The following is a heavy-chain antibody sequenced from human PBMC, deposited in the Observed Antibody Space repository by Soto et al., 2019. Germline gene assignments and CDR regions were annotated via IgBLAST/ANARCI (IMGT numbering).Heavy chain of an antibody. CDR2: IKEDGSDK. CDR3: ARDRGGRSGMDV. CDR1: GFTFRTYW. D-gene: IGHD1-26*01. Sequence: EVQLVESGGGLVQPGGSLRLSCAASGFTFRTYWMSWVRQAPGKGLEWVAFIKEDGSDKYFVDSVKGRFAISRDNAKNSLYLQMNSLRAEATAVYYCARDRGGRSGMDVWGKGTMVTVSS. J-gene: IGHJ6*04. V-gene: IGHV3-7*01.